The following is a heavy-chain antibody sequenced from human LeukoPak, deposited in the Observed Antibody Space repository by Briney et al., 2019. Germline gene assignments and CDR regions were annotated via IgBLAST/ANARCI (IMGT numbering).Heavy chain of an antibody. V-gene: IGHV1-69*05. D-gene: IGHD3-22*01. CDR2: IIPIFGTA. Sequence: SVKVSCRASGGTFSSYAISWVRQAPGQGLEWMGGIIPIFGTANYAQKLQGRVTMTTDTSTSTAYMELRSLRSDDTAVYYCARGTYYYDSSGYCLDYWGQGTLVTVSS. CDR1: GGTFSSYA. J-gene: IGHJ4*02. CDR3: ARGTYYYDSSGYCLDY.